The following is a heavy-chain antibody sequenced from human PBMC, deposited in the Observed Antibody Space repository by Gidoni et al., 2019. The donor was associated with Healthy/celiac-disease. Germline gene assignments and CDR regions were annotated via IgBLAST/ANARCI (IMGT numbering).Heavy chain of an antibody. D-gene: IGHD6-6*01. V-gene: IGHV3-73*02. J-gene: IGHJ6*02. CDR3: TRLPYSSSFPSGVAGMDV. Sequence: EVQLVASGGGLVQPGGSLTLPCAASGFTFSAPHMHWVRQASGKGLEWVGRIRSKANSYATAYAASVKGRFTISRDDSKNTAYLQMNSLKTEDTAVYYCTRLPYSSSFPSGVAGMDVWGQGTTVTVSS. CDR1: GFTFSAPH. CDR2: IRSKANSYAT.